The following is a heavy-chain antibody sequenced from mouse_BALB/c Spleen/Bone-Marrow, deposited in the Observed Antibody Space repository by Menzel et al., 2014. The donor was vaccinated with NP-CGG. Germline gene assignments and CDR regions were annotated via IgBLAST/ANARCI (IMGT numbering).Heavy chain of an antibody. J-gene: IGHJ4*01. CDR3: ARGIDYYAMDY. CDR1: GYPFSSYW. V-gene: IGHV1-9*01. Sequence: VQLQQSGAELMKPGASVKISCKATGYPFSSYWVEWVKQRPGHGLEWIGEILPGSGSTNYNEKFKGKATFTADTSSNTAYMQLSSLTSEDSAVYYCARGIDYYAMDYWGQGTSVTVSS. CDR2: ILPGSGST.